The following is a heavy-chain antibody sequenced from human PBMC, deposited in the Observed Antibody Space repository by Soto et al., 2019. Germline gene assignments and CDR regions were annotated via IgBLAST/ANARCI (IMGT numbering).Heavy chain of an antibody. J-gene: IGHJ6*02. CDR1: GFTVSSNY. D-gene: IGHD6-19*01. CDR3: ARDRSSGQTNYYGMDV. V-gene: IGHV3-53*01. Sequence: GGSLRLSCAASGFTVSSNYMSWVRQAPGKGLEWVSVIYSGSSTYYADSVKGRFTISRDNSKNTLYLQMNSLRDDDTAVYHCARDRSSGQTNYYGMDVWGQGTTVTVSS. CDR2: IYSGSST.